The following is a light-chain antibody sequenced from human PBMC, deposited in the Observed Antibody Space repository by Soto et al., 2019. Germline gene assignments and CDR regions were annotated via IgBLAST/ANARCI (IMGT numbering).Light chain of an antibody. Sequence: ASQMTQSPYSLSASVGDRVTITCRASQGIRDDVGWYQQRPGEAPRLLIYGTSNLQSGVPSRFSGSGSGTDFTLTISSLQPEDFASYYCLQDYDYPRTIGQGTKVEIK. CDR2: GTS. V-gene: IGKV1-6*01. CDR1: QGIRDD. J-gene: IGKJ1*01. CDR3: LQDYDYPRT.